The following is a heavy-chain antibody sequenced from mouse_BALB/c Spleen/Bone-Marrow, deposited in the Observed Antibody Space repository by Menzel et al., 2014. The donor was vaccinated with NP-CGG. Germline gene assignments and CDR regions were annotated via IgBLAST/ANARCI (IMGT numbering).Heavy chain of an antibody. CDR2: IWSGGRT. Sequence: VQLQQSGPGLVQPSQSLSITCTVSGFSLTSYGVHWVRQSPGKGLEWLGVIWSGGRTDYNAAFISRLSISKDNSKSQVFFKMNSLQANDTAIYYCARKRYGGYFDYWGQGTTLTVSS. D-gene: IGHD2-14*01. CDR1: GFSLTSYG. J-gene: IGHJ2*01. V-gene: IGHV2-2*02. CDR3: ARKRYGGYFDY.